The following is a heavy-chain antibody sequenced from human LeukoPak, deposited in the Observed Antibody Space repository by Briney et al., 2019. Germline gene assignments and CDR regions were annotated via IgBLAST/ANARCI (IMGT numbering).Heavy chain of an antibody. J-gene: IGHJ6*03. Sequence: SETLSLTCAVYGGSFSGYYWGWIRQPPGKGLEWIGSIYYSGSTYYNPSLKSRVTISVDTSKNQFSLKLSSVTAADTAVYYCASLYCSGGSCYPQEYYYYYMDVWGKGTTVTISS. V-gene: IGHV4-39*01. CDR1: GGSFSGYY. CDR3: ASLYCSGGSCYPQEYYYYYMDV. D-gene: IGHD2-15*01. CDR2: IYYSGST.